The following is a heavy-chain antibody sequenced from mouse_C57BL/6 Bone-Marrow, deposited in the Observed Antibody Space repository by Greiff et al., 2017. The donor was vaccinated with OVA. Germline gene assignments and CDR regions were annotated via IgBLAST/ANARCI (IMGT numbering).Heavy chain of an antibody. J-gene: IGHJ2*01. CDR1: GYTFTSYG. Sequence: VQLVESGAELARPGASVKLSCKASGYTFTSYGISWVKQRTGQGLEWIGEIYPRSGNTYYNEKFKGKATLTADKSSSTAYMELRSLTSEDSAVYFCARDYDGYPYYFDYWGQGTTLTVSS. CDR2: IYPRSGNT. CDR3: ARDYDGYPYYFDY. D-gene: IGHD2-3*01. V-gene: IGHV1-81*01.